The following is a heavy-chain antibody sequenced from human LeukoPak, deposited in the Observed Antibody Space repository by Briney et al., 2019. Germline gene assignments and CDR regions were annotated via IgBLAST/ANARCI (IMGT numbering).Heavy chain of an antibody. CDR1: GGSISNYY. CDR2: IHYSGST. D-gene: IGHD3-22*01. CDR3: ARAQGYYDSSGYYGY. V-gene: IGHV4-59*12. Sequence: SETLSLTCTVSGGSISNYYWSWIRQPPGKGLEWIGYIHYSGSTNYNPSLGSRVTISVDTSKNQFSLKLSSVTAADTAVYYCARAQGYYDSSGYYGYWGQGTLVTVSS. J-gene: IGHJ4*02.